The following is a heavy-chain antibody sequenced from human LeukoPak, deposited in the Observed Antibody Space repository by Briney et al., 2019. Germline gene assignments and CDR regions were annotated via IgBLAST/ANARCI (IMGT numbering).Heavy chain of an antibody. CDR2: FDPEDGET. V-gene: IGHV1-24*01. Sequence: ASVKVSCKVSGYTLTELSMHWVRQAPGKGLEWMGGFDPEDGETIYAQKFQGRVTMTEDTSTDTAYMELSSLRSEDTAGYYCATAQRSYYGLNWFDPWGQGTLVTVSS. J-gene: IGHJ5*02. CDR3: ATAQRSYYGLNWFDP. CDR1: GYTLTELS. D-gene: IGHD1-26*01.